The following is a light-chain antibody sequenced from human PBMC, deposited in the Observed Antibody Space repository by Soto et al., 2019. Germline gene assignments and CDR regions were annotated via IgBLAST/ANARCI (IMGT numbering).Light chain of an antibody. CDR2: DAS. CDR3: LQYSGSSYT. CDR1: QFIGRW. Sequence: DIQMTQSPSTLSASAGDRVTITCRASQFIGRWLAWYQQKPGKAPQYLIFDASSLYGGVPLRFSGSGSGTEFTLTITSLQPDDSATYYCLQYSGSSYTFGQGTNVEIK. J-gene: IGKJ2*01. V-gene: IGKV1-5*01.